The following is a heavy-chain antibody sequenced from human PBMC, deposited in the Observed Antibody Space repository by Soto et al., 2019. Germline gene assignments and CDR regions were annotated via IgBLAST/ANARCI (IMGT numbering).Heavy chain of an antibody. V-gene: IGHV3-74*01. CDR2: INGDGSTT. D-gene: IGHD3-22*01. CDR1: GFTFSSYW. Sequence: GGSLRLSCAASGFTFSSYWMHWVRQAPGKGLVWVSRINGDGSTTTYADSVKGRFIISRDNAKNMLYLQMNSLTAEDTAVYYCSRPRYDGSGTPFDHWAQGNQVTVSS. J-gene: IGHJ4*02. CDR3: SRPRYDGSGTPFDH.